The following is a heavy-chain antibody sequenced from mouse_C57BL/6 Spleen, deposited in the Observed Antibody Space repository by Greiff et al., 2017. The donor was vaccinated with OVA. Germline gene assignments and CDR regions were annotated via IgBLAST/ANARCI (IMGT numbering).Heavy chain of an antibody. CDR1: GFTFSSYG. CDR3: ARHETTVVDYYAMDY. D-gene: IGHD1-1*01. CDR2: ISSGGSYT. J-gene: IGHJ4*01. V-gene: IGHV5-6*02. Sequence: DVMLVESGGDLVKPGGSLKLSCAASGFTFSSYGMSWVRQTPDKRLEWVATISSGGSYTYYPDSVKGRFTISRDNAKNTLYLQMSSLKSEDTAMYYCARHETTVVDYYAMDYWGQGTSVTDSS.